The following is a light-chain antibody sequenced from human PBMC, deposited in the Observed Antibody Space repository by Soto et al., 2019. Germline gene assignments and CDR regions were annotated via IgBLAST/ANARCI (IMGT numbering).Light chain of an antibody. V-gene: IGKV3-11*01. CDR1: QSVSIF. CDR2: DAS. J-gene: IGKJ1*01. Sequence: EIVLTQSPATLSLSPGERATLSCRASQSVSIFLTWYQQRPGQAPRLLIHDASHRAAGIPARFSGSGSGTEFTLTISSLQSEDFAVYYCQQYNNWPRTFGQGTKVDI. CDR3: QQYNNWPRT.